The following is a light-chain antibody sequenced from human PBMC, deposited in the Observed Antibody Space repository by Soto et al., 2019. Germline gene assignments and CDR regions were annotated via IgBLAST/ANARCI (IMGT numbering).Light chain of an antibody. J-gene: IGKJ3*01. Sequence: DIVMTQSPLSLPVTPGEPASISCRSSQSLLHSNGYNCLDWYLQKPGQSPQLLIYLGSNRASGVPDRFSGSGSGTDFTLKISRVEAEDVGVYYCMQTLQTPSVTFGPGTKVDIK. CDR1: QSLLHSNGYNC. CDR3: MQTLQTPSVT. CDR2: LGS. V-gene: IGKV2-28*01.